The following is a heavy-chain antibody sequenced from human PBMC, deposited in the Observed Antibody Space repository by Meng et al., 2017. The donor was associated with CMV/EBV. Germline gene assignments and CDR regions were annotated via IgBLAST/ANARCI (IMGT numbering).Heavy chain of an antibody. CDR2: IIPILGIA. J-gene: IGHJ6*02. D-gene: IGHD5-18*01. Sequence: SVKVSCKASGGTFSSYTISWVQQAPGQGLEWMGRIIPILGIANYAQKLQGRVTITADKSTSTAYMELSSLRSEDTVVYYCATRSTAMVPNPIYYGMDVWGQGTTVTVSS. CDR3: ATRSTAMVPNPIYYGMDV. CDR1: GGTFSSYT. V-gene: IGHV1-69*02.